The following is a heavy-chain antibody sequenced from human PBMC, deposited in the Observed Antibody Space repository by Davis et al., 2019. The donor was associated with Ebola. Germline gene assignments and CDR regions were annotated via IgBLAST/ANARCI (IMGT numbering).Heavy chain of an antibody. J-gene: IGHJ4*02. CDR3: VTENWYRFES. Sequence: AASVKLSCKASGGTFSSYAISWVRQAPGQGLEWMGGIIPIFGTANYAQKFQGRVTITADESTSTAYMELSSLRSEDTAVYYCVTENWYRFESWGQGALVIVSS. V-gene: IGHV1-69*13. CDR1: GGTFSSYA. CDR2: IIPIFGTA. D-gene: IGHD1/OR15-1a*01.